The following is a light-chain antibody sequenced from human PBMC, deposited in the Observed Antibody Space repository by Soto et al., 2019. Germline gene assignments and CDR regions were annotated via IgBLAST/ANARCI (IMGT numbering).Light chain of an antibody. CDR3: QLYGGSHMFS. V-gene: IGKV3-20*01. Sequence: EIVLTQSPGTLSLSPGEGAALSCRTSQSISSSYLAWYQQKPGQAPRLLIYAASSRATGIPDRFSGSGSGTDFTLTISRLEPEDFEVYYCQLYGGSHMFSFGQGTKVDIK. CDR2: AAS. J-gene: IGKJ2*01. CDR1: QSISSSY.